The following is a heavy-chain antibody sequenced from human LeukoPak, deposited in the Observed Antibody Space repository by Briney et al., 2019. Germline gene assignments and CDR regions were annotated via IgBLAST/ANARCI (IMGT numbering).Heavy chain of an antibody. CDR3: ARHARSIVVVVAASSPFDY. J-gene: IGHJ4*02. D-gene: IGHD2-15*01. CDR2: IYYSGST. Sequence: SETLSLTCTVSGGSISSSSYYWGWIRQPPGKGLEWIGSIYYSGSTYYNPSLKSRVTISVDTSKNQFSLKLSSLTAADTAVYYCARHARSIVVVVAASSPFDYWGQGTLVTVSS. V-gene: IGHV4-39*01. CDR1: GGSISSSSYY.